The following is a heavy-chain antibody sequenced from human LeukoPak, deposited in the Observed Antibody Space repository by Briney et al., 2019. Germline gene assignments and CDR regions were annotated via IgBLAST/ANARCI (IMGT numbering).Heavy chain of an antibody. CDR1: GFTFSSYW. CDR3: AKDNRGKYYDFWSGYYHPYYFDY. D-gene: IGHD3-3*01. CDR2: INSDGSST. J-gene: IGHJ4*02. Sequence: GGSLRLSCAASGFTFSSYWMHWVRQAPGKGLVWVSRINSDGSSTSYADSVKGRFTISRDNSKNTLYLQMNSLRAEDTAVYYCAKDNRGKYYDFWSGYYHPYYFDYWGQGTLVTVSS. V-gene: IGHV3-74*01.